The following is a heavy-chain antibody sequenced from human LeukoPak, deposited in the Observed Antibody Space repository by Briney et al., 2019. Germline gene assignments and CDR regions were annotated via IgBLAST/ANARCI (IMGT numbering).Heavy chain of an antibody. CDR1: GFTFSSSW. J-gene: IGHJ4*02. CDR3: ARWRYGDYIDY. CDR2: INSDGRTI. D-gene: IGHD4-17*01. V-gene: IGHV3-74*03. Sequence: GGSLRLSCAASGFTFSSSWMHWVRQAPGKGLVWVSRINSDGRTITYADSVKGRFTISRDNSKNTLYLQMNSLRAEDTALYYCARWRYGDYIDYWGQGTLVTVSS.